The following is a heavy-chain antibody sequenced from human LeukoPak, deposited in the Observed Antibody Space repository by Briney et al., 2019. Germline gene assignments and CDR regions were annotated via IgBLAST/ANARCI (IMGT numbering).Heavy chain of an antibody. CDR3: AKDFWSGYYPDY. J-gene: IGHJ4*02. V-gene: IGHV3-23*01. D-gene: IGHD3-3*01. Sequence: GGSLRLSCAGSGLIFSSYAMSWVRQAPGKGLEWVSGSDSGGSTHYADSVKGRFTISRDNSKNTLYLQMNSLRAEDTAKYYCAKDFWSGYYPDYWGQGTLVTVSS. CDR2: SDSGGST. CDR1: GLIFSSYA.